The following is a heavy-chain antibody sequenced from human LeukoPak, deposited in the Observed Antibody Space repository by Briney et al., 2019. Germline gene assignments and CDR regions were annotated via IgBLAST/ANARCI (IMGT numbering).Heavy chain of an antibody. CDR1: GFTFSSYS. CDR3: AKDGSGRYSYDY. D-gene: IGHD5-18*01. CDR2: ISSSSNTI. V-gene: IGHV3-48*02. J-gene: IGHJ4*02. Sequence: PGGSLRLSCAASGFTFSSYSMNWVRQAPGKGLEWVSYISSSSNTIYYADSVKGRLTISRDNAKNSLYLQMNSLRDGDTAVYYCAKDGSGRYSYDYWGQGTLVTVSS.